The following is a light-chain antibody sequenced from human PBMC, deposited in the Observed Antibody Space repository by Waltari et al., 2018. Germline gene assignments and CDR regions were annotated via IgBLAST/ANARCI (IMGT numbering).Light chain of an antibody. CDR2: EGS. CDR1: SSDVGSYNL. CDR3: CSYAGSSTLV. J-gene: IGLJ2*01. Sequence: QSALTQPASVSGSPGQSITISCTGTSSDVGSYNLVSWYQQHPGKAPKLMIYEGSKRPSGVSKRFSGSKAGNTAYLTISGLQAEDEADYYCCSYAGSSTLVFGGGTKLTVL. V-gene: IGLV2-23*01.